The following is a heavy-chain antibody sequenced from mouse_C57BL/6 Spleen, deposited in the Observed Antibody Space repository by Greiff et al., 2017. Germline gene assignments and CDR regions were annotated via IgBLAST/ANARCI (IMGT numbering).Heavy chain of an antibody. CDR1: GFSLTSYG. J-gene: IGHJ1*03. V-gene: IGHV2-2*01. D-gene: IGHD1-1*01. Sequence: QVQLQQSGPGLVQPSQSLSITCTVSGFSLTSYGVHWVRQSPGKGLEWLGVIWSGGSTDYNAAFISRLSISKDNSKSQVFFKMNSLQADDTAIYYCASPYDGPAYFDVWGTGTTVTVSS. CDR3: ASPYDGPAYFDV. CDR2: IWSGGST.